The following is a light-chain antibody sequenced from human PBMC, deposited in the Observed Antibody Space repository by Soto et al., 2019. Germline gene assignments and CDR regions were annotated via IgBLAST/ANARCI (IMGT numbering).Light chain of an antibody. Sequence: DTVLTQSPGTLSLSPGERATLSCRASQSVSSNYLAWYQRKPGQAPRLLIYGASNRATGIPDRFSGSGSGTDFTLTISRLEPEDFAVYYCQQYDNSPLTFGGGTKVEIK. J-gene: IGKJ4*01. CDR1: QSVSSNY. CDR2: GAS. CDR3: QQYDNSPLT. V-gene: IGKV3-20*01.